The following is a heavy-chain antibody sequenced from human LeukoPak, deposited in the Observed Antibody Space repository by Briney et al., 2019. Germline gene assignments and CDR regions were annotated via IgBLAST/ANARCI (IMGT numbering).Heavy chain of an antibody. CDR2: INTNTGNP. CDR3: ARDLRVGTMVRGEPNWFDP. J-gene: IGHJ5*02. D-gene: IGHD3-10*01. Sequence: ASVKASCKASGYTFTSYAMNWVRQAPGQRLEWMGWINTNTGNPTYAQGFTGRLVFSLDTSVSTAYLQISSLKAEDTAVYYCARDLRVGTMVRGEPNWFDPWGQGTLVTVSS. V-gene: IGHV7-4-1*02. CDR1: GYTFTSYA.